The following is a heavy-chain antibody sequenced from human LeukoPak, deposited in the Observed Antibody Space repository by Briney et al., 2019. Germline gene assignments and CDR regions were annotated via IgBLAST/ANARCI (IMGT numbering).Heavy chain of an antibody. CDR1: GGSISSTNW. D-gene: IGHD3-10*01. Sequence: KSSGTLSLTCGVSGGSISSTNWYSWVRQPPGQGLEWIGEISLSGLTNYNPSLKSRVTMSLDKSKNLLSLTLTSVTAADTAVYYCARGFGDWGLSWFDPWGQGTLVTVSS. V-gene: IGHV4-4*02. CDR2: ISLSGLT. CDR3: ARGFGDWGLSWFDP. J-gene: IGHJ5*02.